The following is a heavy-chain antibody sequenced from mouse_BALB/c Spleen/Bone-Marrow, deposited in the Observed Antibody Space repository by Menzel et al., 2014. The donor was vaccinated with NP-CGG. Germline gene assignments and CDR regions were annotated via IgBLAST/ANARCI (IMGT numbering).Heavy chain of an antibody. CDR2: INPSNGRT. D-gene: IGHD2-3*01. J-gene: IGHJ3*01. CDR1: GYTFTSYW. V-gene: IGHV1S81*02. CDR3: ARYDGPAWFAY. Sequence: QVQLKQSGAELVKPGASVKLSCKASGYTFTSYWIHWVKLRPGQGLEWIGEINPSNGRTNYNEKFKNKATLTVDKSSSTAYIQLSSLTSEDSVVYYCARYDGPAWFAYWGQGTLVTVSA.